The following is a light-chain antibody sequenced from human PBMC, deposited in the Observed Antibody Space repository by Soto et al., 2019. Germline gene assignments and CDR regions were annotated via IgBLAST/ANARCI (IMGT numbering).Light chain of an antibody. CDR3: CSYAPTSTFV. Sequence: QSVLTQPASVSGSPGQSITISCTGTSSDVGNYNLVSWYQQHPGKAPKLITYEGSKRPSGVSNRFSGSKSGNTASLTVSGLQAEDEADYYCCSYAPTSTFVFGTGTKVTVL. V-gene: IGLV2-23*01. J-gene: IGLJ1*01. CDR1: SSDVGNYNL. CDR2: EGS.